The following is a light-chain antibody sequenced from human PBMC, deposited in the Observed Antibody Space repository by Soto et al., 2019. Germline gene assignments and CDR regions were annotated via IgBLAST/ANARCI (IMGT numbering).Light chain of an antibody. CDR2: DVS. V-gene: IGLV2-11*01. J-gene: IGLJ2*01. CDR3: CSYAGSYTVV. CDR1: SSDVGGYNY. Sequence: QSALTQPRSVSGSPGQSVTISCTGTSSDVGGYNYVSWYQQHPGKAPKLMIDDVSKRPSGVPDRFSGSKSGNTASLTISVLQAEDEADYYCCSYAGSYTVVFGGGTKLTVL.